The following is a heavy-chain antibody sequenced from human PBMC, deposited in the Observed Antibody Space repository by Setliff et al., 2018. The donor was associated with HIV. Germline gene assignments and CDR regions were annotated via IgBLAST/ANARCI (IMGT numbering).Heavy chain of an antibody. CDR1: NGSFSGYY. V-gene: IGHV4-34*01. J-gene: IGHJ3*02. CDR3: ARVGDAFDI. Sequence: SETLSLTCAAYNGSFSGYYWTWIRQPPGKGLEWIGEINHSGSTNYSPSLKSRVTISVDASRNQFSLRLGSVTAADTAVYYCARVGDAFDIWGQGTMVTVSS. CDR2: INHSGST.